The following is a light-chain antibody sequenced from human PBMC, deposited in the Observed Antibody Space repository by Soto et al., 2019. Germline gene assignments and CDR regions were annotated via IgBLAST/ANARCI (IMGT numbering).Light chain of an antibody. J-gene: IGKJ1*01. V-gene: IGKV1-8*01. CDR3: QQYYSYPGT. CDR2: AAS. CDR1: QGISSY. Sequence: AIRMTQSPSSFSASTGGRVTITCRASQGISSYLAWYQQKPGKAPKLLIYAASTLQSGVPSRFSGSGSGTDFTLTISCLQSEDFATYHCQQYYSYPGTFGQGTKVEIK.